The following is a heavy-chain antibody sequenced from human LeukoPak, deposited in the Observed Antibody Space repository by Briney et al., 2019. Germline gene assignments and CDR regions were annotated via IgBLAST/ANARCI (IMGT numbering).Heavy chain of an antibody. D-gene: IGHD4-11*01. J-gene: IGHJ4*02. CDR1: GGSISSYY. CDR2: IYYSGST. Sequence: PSETLSLTCTVSGGSISSYYWSWIRQPPGKGLEWIGYIYYSGSTNYNPSLKSRVTISVDTSKNQFSLKLSSVTAADTAVYYCARLTVGPYAYFDYWAQGTLVTVSS. V-gene: IGHV4-59*08. CDR3: ARLTVGPYAYFDY.